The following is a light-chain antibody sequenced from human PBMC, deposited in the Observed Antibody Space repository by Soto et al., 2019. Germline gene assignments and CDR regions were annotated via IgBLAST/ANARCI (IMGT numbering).Light chain of an antibody. CDR2: GAS. CDR3: QQYNNRPSFT. CDR1: QSVSSN. Sequence: DIVMTQSPATLSVSPGERATLSCRASQSVSSNLAWYQQKPGHAPRLLVYGASTRATGIPASFSGSGSGTEFILTIFSLQYEDFALYYCQQYNNRPSFTFGPGTKVAIK. V-gene: IGKV3-15*01. J-gene: IGKJ3*01.